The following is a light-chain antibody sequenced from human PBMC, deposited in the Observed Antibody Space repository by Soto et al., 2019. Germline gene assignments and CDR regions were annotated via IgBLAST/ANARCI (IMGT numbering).Light chain of an antibody. CDR1: SSDVGGYNY. CDR3: SSFTRSSTPYV. CDR2: DVS. J-gene: IGLJ1*01. Sequence: QSALTQPASVSGSPGQSITISCTGTSSDVGGYNYVSWYQQYPGKAPKLTIYDVSNRPSGVSNRFSGSKSGNTASLTISGLQAEDEADYYCSSFTRSSTPYVFGTGTKVTVL. V-gene: IGLV2-14*03.